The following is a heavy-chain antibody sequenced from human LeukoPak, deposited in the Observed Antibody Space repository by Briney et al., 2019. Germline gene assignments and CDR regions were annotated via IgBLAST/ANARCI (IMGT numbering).Heavy chain of an antibody. CDR1: GRTLNSYS. Sequence: ASVKVSCKASGRTLNSYSINWVRQAPGQGLEWMGWINPNSGGTNYAQKFQGWVTMTRDTSISTAYMELSRLRSDDTAVYYCATGSGSQYLPAPFDYWGQGTLVAVSS. CDR2: INPNSGGT. J-gene: IGHJ4*02. CDR3: ATGSGSQYLPAPFDY. V-gene: IGHV1-2*04. D-gene: IGHD1-26*01.